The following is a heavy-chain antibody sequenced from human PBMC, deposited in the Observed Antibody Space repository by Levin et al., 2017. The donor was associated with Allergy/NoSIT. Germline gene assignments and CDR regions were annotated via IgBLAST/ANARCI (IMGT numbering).Heavy chain of an antibody. Sequence: GESLKISCAASGFTFDDYGMSWVRQAPGKGLEWVSGINWNGGSTGYADSVKGRLTISRDNAKNSLYLQMNSLRAEDTALYHCARHRFTMNIHDGFDIWGQGTMVIASS. J-gene: IGHJ3*02. V-gene: IGHV3-20*01. CDR3: ARHRFTMNIHDGFDI. CDR1: GFTFDDYG. CDR2: INWNGGST. D-gene: IGHD2/OR15-2a*01.